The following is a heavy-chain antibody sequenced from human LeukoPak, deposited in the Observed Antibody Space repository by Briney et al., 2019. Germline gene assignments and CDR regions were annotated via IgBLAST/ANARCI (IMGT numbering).Heavy chain of an antibody. D-gene: IGHD3-10*01. V-gene: IGHV1-8*01. J-gene: IGHJ4*02. CDR1: GYTLTELS. CDR3: TRGPMVRGVSDLDY. CDR2: MNPNSGNT. Sequence: ASVKVSCKVSGYTLTELSMHWVRQAPGKGLEWMGWMNPNSGNTGYAQKFQGRVTMTRNTFISTAYMELSGLRSEDTAVYYCTRGPMVRGVSDLDYWGQGTLVTVSS.